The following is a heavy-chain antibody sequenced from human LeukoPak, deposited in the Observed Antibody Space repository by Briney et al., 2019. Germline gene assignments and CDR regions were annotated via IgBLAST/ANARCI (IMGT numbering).Heavy chain of an antibody. Sequence: GGSLRLSCAASGFTFSSYAMSWVRQAPGKGLEWVSSISSNGGSTYYADSVKGRFTISRDNSKNTLYLQMNGLRAEDTAVYYCAKASKMDTILPPFDYWGQGTLVTVSS. CDR2: ISSNGGST. CDR3: AKASKMDTILPPFDY. CDR1: GFTFSSYA. J-gene: IGHJ4*02. D-gene: IGHD5-24*01. V-gene: IGHV3-23*01.